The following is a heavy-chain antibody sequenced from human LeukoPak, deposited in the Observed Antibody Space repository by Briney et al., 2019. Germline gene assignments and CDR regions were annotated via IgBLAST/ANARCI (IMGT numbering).Heavy chain of an antibody. J-gene: IGHJ6*02. CDR3: ARLVGTAPTSGYGMDV. D-gene: IGHD5-18*01. Sequence: GGSLRLSCAASGFTFSSYWMSWVRQAPGKGLEWVANIKQDGSEKYYVDSVKGRFTISRDNAKNSLYLQMNSLRAEDTAVYYCARLVGTAPTSGYGMDVWGQGTTVTVSS. V-gene: IGHV3-7*01. CDR1: GFTFSSYW. CDR2: IKQDGSEK.